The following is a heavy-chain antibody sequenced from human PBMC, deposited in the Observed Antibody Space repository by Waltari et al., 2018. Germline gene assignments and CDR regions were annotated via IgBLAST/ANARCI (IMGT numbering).Heavy chain of an antibody. D-gene: IGHD6-13*01. V-gene: IGHV1-18*01. Sequence: QVQLVQSGVEVKKPGASVKVSCQASGYSFTTYGISWVRQAPGQGLEWMGWINTYNGNTKYAQMFQGRVTMTTDTSSSTAFMELRSLRSDDTAVYYCARVIADGGVDYWGQGTLVTVSS. CDR3: ARVIADGGVDY. CDR2: INTYNGNT. J-gene: IGHJ4*02. CDR1: GYSFTTYG.